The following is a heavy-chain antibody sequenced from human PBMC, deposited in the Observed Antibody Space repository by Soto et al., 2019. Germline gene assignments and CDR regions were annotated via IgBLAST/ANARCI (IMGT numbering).Heavy chain of an antibody. CDR2: IYYSGST. J-gene: IGHJ4*02. CDR1: GGSISSSSYY. V-gene: IGHV4-39*01. D-gene: IGHD4-17*01. CDR3: ARHSHYGDSSDY. Sequence: SETLSLTCTVSGGSISSSSYYWGWIRQPPGKGLEWIGSIYYSGSTYYNPSLKSRVTISVDTSKNRFSLKLSSVTAADTAVYYCARHSHYGDSSDYWGQGTLVTVSS.